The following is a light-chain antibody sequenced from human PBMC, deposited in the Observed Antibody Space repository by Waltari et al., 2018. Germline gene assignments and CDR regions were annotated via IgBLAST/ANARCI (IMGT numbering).Light chain of an antibody. J-gene: IGKJ4*01. CDR1: ESIRNN. V-gene: IGKV3-15*01. CDR2: GAS. Sequence: IVMTQSPATLSASPGEGATLSCRASESIRNNLPWYQQKAGQAPRLLIFGASNRATGIPARFSGSGSGTEFALTISTLQSEDFAVYFCQHYNNQPLTFGGGTKVEIK. CDR3: QHYNNQPLT.